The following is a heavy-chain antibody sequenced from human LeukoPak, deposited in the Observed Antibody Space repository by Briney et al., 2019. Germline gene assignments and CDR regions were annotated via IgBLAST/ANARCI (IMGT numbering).Heavy chain of an antibody. CDR1: GFTFSDYY. D-gene: IGHD3-22*01. CDR2: ISSSTNTI. V-gene: IGHV3-11*01. Sequence: GGSLRLSCAASGFTFSDYYMSWIRQAPGKGLEWVSYISSSTNTIYYADSVQGRFTISRDNAKNSLYLQMNSLRAEDTALYYCAKGYSSGYYGYDAFDIWGQGTMVTVSS. J-gene: IGHJ3*02. CDR3: AKGYSSGYYGYDAFDI.